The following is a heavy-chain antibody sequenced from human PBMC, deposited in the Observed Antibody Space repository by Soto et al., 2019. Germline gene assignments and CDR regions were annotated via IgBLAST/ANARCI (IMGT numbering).Heavy chain of an antibody. J-gene: IGHJ6*02. CDR3: ARGYSSGWYGPDV. Sequence: ASVKVSCKASGYTFTSYAMNWVRQAPGQGLEWMGIINPSGGSTSYAQKFQGRVTMTRDTSTSTVYMELSSLRSEDTAVYYCARGYSSGWYGPDVWGQGTTVTVSS. D-gene: IGHD6-19*01. CDR1: GYTFTSYA. CDR2: INPSGGST. V-gene: IGHV1-46*03.